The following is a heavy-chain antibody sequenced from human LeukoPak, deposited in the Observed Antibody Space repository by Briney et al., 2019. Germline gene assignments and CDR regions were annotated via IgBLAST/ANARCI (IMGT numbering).Heavy chain of an antibody. CDR2: ISAYNGNT. V-gene: IGHV1-18*01. Sequence: GASVKVSCKASGYTFTSYGISWVRQAPGQGLEWMGWISAYNGNTNYAQKLQGRVTITTDESTSTAYMELSSLRSEDTAVYYCARGDYDFWSGPYNWFDPWGQGTLVTVSS. CDR1: GYTFTSYG. J-gene: IGHJ5*02. CDR3: ARGDYDFWSGPYNWFDP. D-gene: IGHD3-3*01.